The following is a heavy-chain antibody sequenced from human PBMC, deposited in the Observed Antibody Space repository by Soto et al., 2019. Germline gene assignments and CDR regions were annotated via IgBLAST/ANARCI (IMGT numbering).Heavy chain of an antibody. D-gene: IGHD6-19*01. V-gene: IGHV3-7*01. CDR3: AIGHWLGK. J-gene: IGHJ4*02. CDR2: IKQDGNEK. Sequence: EVQLVDSGRALVQPGESLRLSCAASGFTFSEYLMTWVRQAQGKGLEWVATIKQDGNEKYYVDSVKGRFTISRDNAKNSLYLQLNALRAEDMAAYYRAIGHWLGKWGQVTLATVSS. CDR1: GFTFSEYL.